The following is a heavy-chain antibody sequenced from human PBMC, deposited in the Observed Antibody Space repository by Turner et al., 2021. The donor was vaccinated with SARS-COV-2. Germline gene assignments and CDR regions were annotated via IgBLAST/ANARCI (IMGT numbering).Heavy chain of an antibody. J-gene: IGHJ4*02. Sequence: EVQLVESGGGLVTPGGSLRLSCAASGFTFSSYSMNWVRQAPGKGLEWVSSISRSSSYIHYADSVKGRFTISRDNAKNSLYLQMNSLRAEDTAVYYWARHGLDILTGVFDYWGQGILVTVSS. D-gene: IGHD3-9*01. CDR1: GFTFSSYS. CDR2: ISRSSSYI. V-gene: IGHV3-21*01. CDR3: ARHGLDILTGVFDY.